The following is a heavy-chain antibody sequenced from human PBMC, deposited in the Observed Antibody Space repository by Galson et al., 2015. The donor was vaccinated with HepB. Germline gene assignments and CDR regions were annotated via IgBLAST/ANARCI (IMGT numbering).Heavy chain of an antibody. CDR2: IFSNDEK. CDR3: ARIRYSSGWYGRWKVNDDY. J-gene: IGHJ4*02. V-gene: IGHV2-26*01. D-gene: IGHD6-19*01. Sequence: PALVKPTQTLTLTCTVSGFSLSNARMGVSWIRQPPGKALEWLAHIFSNDEKSYSASLKSRLTISKDTSKSQVVLTMTNMDPVDTATYYCARIRYSSGWYGRWKVNDDYWGQGTLVTVSS. CDR1: GFSLSNARMG.